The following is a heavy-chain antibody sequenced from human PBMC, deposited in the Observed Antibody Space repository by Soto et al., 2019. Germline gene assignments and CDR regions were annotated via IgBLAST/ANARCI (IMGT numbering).Heavy chain of an antibody. J-gene: IGHJ6*02. Sequence: PGGSLRLSCAASGFTFDDYTMHWVRQAPGKGLEWVSLISWDGGSTYYADSVKGRFTISRDNSKNSLYLQMNSLRTEDTALYYCAKVMVRGVISGMDVWGQGTTVTVSS. D-gene: IGHD3-10*01. V-gene: IGHV3-43*01. CDR1: GFTFDDYT. CDR2: ISWDGGST. CDR3: AKVMVRGVISGMDV.